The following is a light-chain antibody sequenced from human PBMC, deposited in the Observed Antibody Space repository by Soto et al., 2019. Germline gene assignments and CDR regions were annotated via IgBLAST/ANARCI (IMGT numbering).Light chain of an antibody. V-gene: IGKV3-20*01. CDR1: QRVSSSY. CDR3: HHYET. CDR2: GAS. J-gene: IGKJ1*01. Sequence: EIVLTQSPGTLSLSPGERATLSCRASQRVSSSYLAWYQQKHGQAPRLLIYGASSRATGIPAMFSGSGSGTEFTLTISRLEPEDFTVYYCHHYETFGQGTKVDIK.